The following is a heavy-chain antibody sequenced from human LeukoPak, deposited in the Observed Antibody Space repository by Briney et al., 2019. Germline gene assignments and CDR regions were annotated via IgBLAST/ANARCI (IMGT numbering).Heavy chain of an antibody. Sequence: GGSLRLSCAASGFTISDYSMSWIRQAPGKGLEWVSHISSGGTTIYYADSVKGRFTISSDNAKNSLYLQMNSLRAEDTAVYYCAREGSSGYYFDYWGQGTLVTVSS. J-gene: IGHJ4*02. V-gene: IGHV3-11*04. CDR3: AREGSSGYYFDY. D-gene: IGHD3-22*01. CDR2: ISSGGTTI. CDR1: GFTISDYS.